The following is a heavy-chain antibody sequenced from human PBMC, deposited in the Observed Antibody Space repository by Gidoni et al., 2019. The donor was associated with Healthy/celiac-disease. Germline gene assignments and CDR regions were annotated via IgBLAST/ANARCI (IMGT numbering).Heavy chain of an antibody. D-gene: IGHD4-17*01. CDR2: ISWNSGSI. CDR3: AKDINYGDSALFVEYYYGMDV. Sequence: EVQLVESGGGLVQPGRSLRLSCAASGFTFDDYAMHWVRQAPGKGLEWVSGISWNSGSIGYADSVKGRFTIPRDNAKNSLYLQMNSLRAEDTALYYCAKDINYGDSALFVEYYYGMDVWGQGTTVTVSS. V-gene: IGHV3-9*01. CDR1: GFTFDDYA. J-gene: IGHJ6*02.